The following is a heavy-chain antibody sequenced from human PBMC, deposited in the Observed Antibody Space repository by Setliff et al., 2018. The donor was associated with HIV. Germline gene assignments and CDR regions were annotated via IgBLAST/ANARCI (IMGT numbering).Heavy chain of an antibody. CDR3: ARDSDFYIDY. V-gene: IGHV4-4*07. J-gene: IGHJ4*02. CDR1: GGSLSSYY. D-gene: IGHD2-21*01. Sequence: TSETLSLTCTVSGGSLSSYYWSWIRQPAGKGLEWIGRIYSSGSTNYNPSLKSRLTMSVDTSKNQFSLKLTSVTAADTAIYYCARDSDFYIDYWGQGTLVTVSS. CDR2: IYSSGST.